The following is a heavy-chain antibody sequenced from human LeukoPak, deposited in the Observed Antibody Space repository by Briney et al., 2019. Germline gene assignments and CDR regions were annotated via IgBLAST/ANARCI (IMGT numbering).Heavy chain of an antibody. CDR3: AKAPVTSCRGAYCYPFDY. Sequence: PGGSLRLSCAASGFTLSSYGMSWVRQAPGKGLEWVSAISGSGGSTYYADSVKGRFTISRDNSKNTLYLQMNSLRAEDAAVYYCAKAPVTSCRGAYCYPFDYWGQGTLVTVSS. CDR2: ISGSGGST. J-gene: IGHJ4*02. V-gene: IGHV3-23*01. CDR1: GFTLSSYG. D-gene: IGHD2-21*01.